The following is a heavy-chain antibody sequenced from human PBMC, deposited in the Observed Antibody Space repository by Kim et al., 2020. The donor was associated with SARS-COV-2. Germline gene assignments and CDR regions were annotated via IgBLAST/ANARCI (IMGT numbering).Heavy chain of an antibody. Sequence: SETLSLTCTVSGGSISSGDYYWSWIRQPPGKGLEWIGYIYYSGSTYYNPSLKSRVTISVDTSKNQFSLKLSSVTAADTAVYYCARLPSVLWFRELLPDYWGQGTLVTVSS. CDR3: ARLPSVLWFRELLPDY. D-gene: IGHD3-10*01. J-gene: IGHJ4*02. CDR2: IYYSGST. CDR1: GGSISSGDYY. V-gene: IGHV4-30-4*01.